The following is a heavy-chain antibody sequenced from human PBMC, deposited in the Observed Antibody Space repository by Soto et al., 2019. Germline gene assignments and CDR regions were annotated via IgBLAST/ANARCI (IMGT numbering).Heavy chain of an antibody. V-gene: IGHV3-21*01. D-gene: IGHD3-22*01. CDR1: GFTFSSYS. J-gene: IGHJ4*02. CDR3: ARAPRYYYDSSGYSALFDY. Sequence: GGSLRLSCAASGFTFSSYSMNWVRQAPGKGLEWVSSISSSSSYIYYADSVKGRFTISRDNAKNSLYLQMNSLRAEDTAVYYCARAPRYYYDSSGYSALFDYWGQGTLVTVSS. CDR2: ISSSSSYI.